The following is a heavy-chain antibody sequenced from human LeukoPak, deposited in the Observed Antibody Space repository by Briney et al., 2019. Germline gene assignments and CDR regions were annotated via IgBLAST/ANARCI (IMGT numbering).Heavy chain of an antibody. Sequence: SETLSLTCTVSGGYISNYYWSWIRQPAGKGLEWIGRIYTSGSTNYNPSLKSRVTMSVDTSKNQFSLKLSSVTAADTAVYYCARDRRPGGLWFGRYYYGMDVWGQGTTVTVSS. CDR2: IYTSGST. CDR1: GGYISNYY. J-gene: IGHJ6*02. CDR3: ARDRRPGGLWFGRYYYGMDV. V-gene: IGHV4-4*07. D-gene: IGHD3-10*01.